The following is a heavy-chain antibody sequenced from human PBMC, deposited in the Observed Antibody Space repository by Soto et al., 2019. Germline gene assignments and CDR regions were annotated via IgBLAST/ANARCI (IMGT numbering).Heavy chain of an antibody. J-gene: IGHJ5*02. V-gene: IGHV5-51*01. CDR2: IYPRDSDT. D-gene: IGHD2-2*01. CDR1: GYSFTNYW. CDR3: ARSTGSTSWYEYNCFDP. Sequence: GESLKISCKGSGYSFTNYWIGWVRQMPGKGLEWMGIIYPRDSDTRYSPSVQGQVTMSVDKSVSTAYLQWSSLKASDSAMYYCARSTGSTSWYEYNCFDPWGQGTRVTVSS.